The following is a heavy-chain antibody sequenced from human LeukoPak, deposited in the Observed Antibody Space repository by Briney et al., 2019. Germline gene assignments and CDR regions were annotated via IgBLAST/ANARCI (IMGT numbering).Heavy chain of an antibody. V-gene: IGHV4-61*02. CDR2: IYSGGNT. CDR1: GDSISSGPYY. D-gene: IGHD3-22*01. J-gene: IGHJ4*02. CDR3: AREGSIHYYDSSGYLGY. Sequence: SQTLSLTCTVSGDSISSGPYYWSWIRHPAGRGLEWIGRIYSGGNTNYNPSLKSRVTISVHTSKNQFSLKLTSVTAADSAIYYCAREGSIHYYDSSGYLGYWGQGTLVTVSS.